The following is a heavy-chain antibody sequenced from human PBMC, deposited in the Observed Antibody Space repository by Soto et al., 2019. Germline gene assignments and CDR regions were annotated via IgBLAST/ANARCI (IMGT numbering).Heavy chain of an antibody. Sequence: QPGGSLRLSCAASGFTFSSYAMSWVRQAPGKGLEWVSSISASGGSTYYADSVKGRFTISRDNSKNTLYLQMNSLRAEDTAVYYCAKRMATMRAFDYWGQGTLVTVSS. V-gene: IGHV3-23*01. CDR3: AKRMATMRAFDY. D-gene: IGHD5-12*01. J-gene: IGHJ4*02. CDR2: ISASGGST. CDR1: GFTFSSYA.